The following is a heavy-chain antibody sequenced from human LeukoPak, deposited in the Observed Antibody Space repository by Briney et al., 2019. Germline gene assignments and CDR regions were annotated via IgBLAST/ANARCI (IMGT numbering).Heavy chain of an antibody. D-gene: IGHD5-12*01. CDR1: GFTFSSYS. J-gene: IGHJ6*03. CDR3: ARVSRQRIVAAINYYFYYYMDV. CDR2: ISSSSSTI. Sequence: GGSLRLSCAASGFTFSSYSMNWVRQAPGKGLEWVSYISSSSSTIYYADSVKGRFTISRDNAKNSLYLQMNSLRAEDTAVYYCARVSRQRIVAAINYYFYYYMDVWGKGTTVTISS. V-gene: IGHV3-48*01.